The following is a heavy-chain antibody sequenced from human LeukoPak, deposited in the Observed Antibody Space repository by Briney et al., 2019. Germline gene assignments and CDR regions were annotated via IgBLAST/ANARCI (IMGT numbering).Heavy chain of an antibody. Sequence: PSETLSLTCTVSGGSISSYYWSWIRQPPGKGLEWIGYTHYSGSTHYNPSLKSRVTISVDTSKNQFSLRLSSVTAADTAVYYCARDGYSGNDGLWGQGTLVTVSS. CDR3: ARDGYSGNDGL. CDR1: GGSISSYY. V-gene: IGHV4-59*01. CDR2: THYSGST. J-gene: IGHJ4*02. D-gene: IGHD5-12*01.